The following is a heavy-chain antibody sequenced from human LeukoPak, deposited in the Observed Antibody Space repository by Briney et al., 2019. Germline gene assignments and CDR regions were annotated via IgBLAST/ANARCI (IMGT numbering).Heavy chain of an antibody. CDR1: GFTFSSYA. CDR3: ARDYLSSGWFVASYDY. D-gene: IGHD6-19*01. V-gene: IGHV3-30*03. CDR2: ISRDGSDK. J-gene: IGHJ4*02. Sequence: GGSLRLSCAASGFTFSSYAMYWVRQSPGKGLEWVAVISRDGSDKYYGESVKGRFNISRDNSKNTVYLEISSLRVEDTAVYYCARDYLSSGWFVASYDYWGRGTLVTVSS.